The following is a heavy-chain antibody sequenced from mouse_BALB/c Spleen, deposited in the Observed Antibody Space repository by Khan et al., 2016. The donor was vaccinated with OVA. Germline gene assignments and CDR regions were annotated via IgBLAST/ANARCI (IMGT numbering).Heavy chain of an antibody. CDR2: IDPSDSET. Sequence: QVQLQQPGAELVRPGASVKLSCKASGYTFTSYWMNWVKQRPGQGLEWIGMIDPSDSETHYNQMFKDKATLTVDKSASTAYMQLSSLTCEVSAVYCCARGDGNSLYWYFDVWGAGTTVTVSS. V-gene: IGHV1-61*01. CDR1: GYTFTSYW. J-gene: IGHJ1*01. CDR3: ARGDGNSLYWYFDV. D-gene: IGHD2-1*01.